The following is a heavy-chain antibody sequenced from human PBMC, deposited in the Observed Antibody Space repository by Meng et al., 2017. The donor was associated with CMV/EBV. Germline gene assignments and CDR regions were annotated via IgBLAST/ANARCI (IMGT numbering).Heavy chain of an antibody. J-gene: IGHJ6*02. CDR2: ISAYNGNT. CDR1: GYTLTELS. Sequence: ASVKVSCKVSGYTLTELSRHWVRQAPGKGLEWMGWISAYNGNTNYAQKLQGRVTMTTDTSTSTAYMELRSLRSDDTAVYYCARDPGDSSGYYPVYYYYGMDVWGQGTTVTVSS. V-gene: IGHV1-18*01. D-gene: IGHD3-22*01. CDR3: ARDPGDSSGYYPVYYYYGMDV.